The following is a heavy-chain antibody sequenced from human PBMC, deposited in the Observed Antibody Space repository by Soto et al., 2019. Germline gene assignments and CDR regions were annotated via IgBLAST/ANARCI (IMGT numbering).Heavy chain of an antibody. CDR1: GYTFTSYA. Sequence: QVQLVQSGAEVKKPGASVKVSCKASGYTFTSYAMHWVRQAPGQRLEWMGWINAGNGNTKYSQKFQGRVTITRDASASTAYMELSSLRSEDTAVYYCARGGSSPATPFDYWGQGTLVTVSS. CDR2: INAGNGNT. D-gene: IGHD6-6*01. V-gene: IGHV1-3*01. J-gene: IGHJ4*02. CDR3: ARGGSSPATPFDY.